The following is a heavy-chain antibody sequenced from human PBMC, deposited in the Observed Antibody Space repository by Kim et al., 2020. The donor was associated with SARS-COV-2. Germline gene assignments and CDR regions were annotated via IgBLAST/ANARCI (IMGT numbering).Heavy chain of an antibody. J-gene: IGHJ6*02. D-gene: IGHD2-2*01. CDR1: GFTFGDYA. CDR3: TRVVGYCSSTSCYVPPWVSHYYYYGMDV. V-gene: IGHV3-49*03. CDR2: IRSKAYGGTT. Sequence: GGSLRLSCTASGFTFGDYAMSWFRQAPGKGLEWVGFIRSKAYGGTTEYAASVKGRFTISRDDSKSIAYLQMNSLKTEDTAVYYCTRVVGYCSSTSCYVPPWVSHYYYYGMDVWGQGTTVTVSS.